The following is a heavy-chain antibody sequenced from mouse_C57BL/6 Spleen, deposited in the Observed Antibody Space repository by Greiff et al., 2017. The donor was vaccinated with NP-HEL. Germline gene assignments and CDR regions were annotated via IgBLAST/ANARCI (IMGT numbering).Heavy chain of an antibody. Sequence: QVQLKESGAELARPGASVKLSCKASGYTFTSYGISWVKQRTGQGLEWIGEIYPRSGNTYYNEKFKGKATLTADKSSSTAYMELRSLTSEDSAVYFCAITTVVDWYFDVWGTGTTVTVSS. V-gene: IGHV1-81*01. J-gene: IGHJ1*03. CDR2: IYPRSGNT. D-gene: IGHD1-1*01. CDR3: AITTVVDWYFDV. CDR1: GYTFTSYG.